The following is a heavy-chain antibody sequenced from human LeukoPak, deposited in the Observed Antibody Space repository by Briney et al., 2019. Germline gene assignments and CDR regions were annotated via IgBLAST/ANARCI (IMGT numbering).Heavy chain of an antibody. V-gene: IGHV3-23*01. Sequence: GGSLRLSCAASGFTSTNYAMNWVRQAPGKRLEWVSVLIGSSGSTDYADSVKGRFTISRDISKNTLFLQMNSLRAEDTAIYYCAKGAYDYIEIAYFDSWGQGTLVTVSS. CDR3: AKGAYDYIEIAYFDS. J-gene: IGHJ4*02. CDR1: GFTSTNYA. CDR2: LIGSSGST. D-gene: IGHD5-12*01.